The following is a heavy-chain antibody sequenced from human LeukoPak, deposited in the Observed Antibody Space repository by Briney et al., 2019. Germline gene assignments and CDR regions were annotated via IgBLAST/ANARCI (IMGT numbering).Heavy chain of an antibody. D-gene: IGHD3-22*01. Sequence: SETLSLTCAVYGGSFSGYYWGWIRQPPGKGLEWIGSIYHSGSTYYNPSLKSRVTISVDTSKNQFSLKLSSVTAADTAVYYCARSPYDSSGYYFDYWGQGTLVTVSS. CDR3: ARSPYDSSGYYFDY. V-gene: IGHV4-38-2*01. J-gene: IGHJ4*02. CDR2: IYHSGST. CDR1: GGSFSGYY.